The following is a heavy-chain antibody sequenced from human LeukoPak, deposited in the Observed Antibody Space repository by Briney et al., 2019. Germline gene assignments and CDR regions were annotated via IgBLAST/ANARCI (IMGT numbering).Heavy chain of an antibody. CDR3: VSGDTGSGYYY. J-gene: IGHJ4*02. CDR1: GFTFSSHA. CDR2: ITGGGDSA. D-gene: IGHD3-22*01. V-gene: IGHV3-23*01. Sequence: GGSLRLSCGASGFTFSSHAMSWVRQTPERGLEWVSAITGGGDSAYYPDSVKGRFTISRDNSKNTLYLQMYNLGAEDTALYYCVSGDTGSGYYYWGQGTLVTVSS.